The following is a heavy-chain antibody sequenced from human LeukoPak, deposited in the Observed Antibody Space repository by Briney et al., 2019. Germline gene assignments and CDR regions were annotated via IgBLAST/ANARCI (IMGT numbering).Heavy chain of an antibody. J-gene: IGHJ3*02. Sequence: PSETLSLTRAVYGGSFSGYYRSWIRQAPGKGLEWIGEINHSGSTNYNPSLKSRVTISVDTSKNQFSLKLSSVTAADTAVYYCARGRAFDIWGQGTMVTVSS. CDR2: INHSGST. CDR1: GGSFSGYY. V-gene: IGHV4-34*01. CDR3: ARGRAFDI.